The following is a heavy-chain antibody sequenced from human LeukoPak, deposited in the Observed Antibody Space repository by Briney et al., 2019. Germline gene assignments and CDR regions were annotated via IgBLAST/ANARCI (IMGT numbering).Heavy chain of an antibody. J-gene: IGHJ6*03. D-gene: IGHD1-26*01. CDR2: IYYSGST. CDR1: GFTFTTYW. Sequence: GSLRLSCAASGFTFTTYWMGWVRQAPGKGLEWIGYIYYSGSTNYNPSLKSRVTISVDTSKNQFSLKLSSVTAADTAVYYCARGQSGSYYRPQGFYYYYYMDVWGKGTTVTVSS. CDR3: ARGQSGSYYRPQGFYYYYYMDV. V-gene: IGHV4-59*01.